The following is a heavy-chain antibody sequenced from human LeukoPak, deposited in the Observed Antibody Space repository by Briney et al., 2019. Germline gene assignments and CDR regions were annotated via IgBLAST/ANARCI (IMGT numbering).Heavy chain of an antibody. Sequence: GSLHLSCSASGFTFIKYWVHWVRPAPGKGLVWVSRINADGSSTSYADSVKGRFTISRDNAKNTLLLEINSLGAEDTAVYYCARGGGATLARYWGQGTLVTVSS. V-gene: IGHV3-74*01. CDR1: GFTFIKYW. J-gene: IGHJ4*02. CDR3: ARGGGATLARY. D-gene: IGHD1-26*01. CDR2: INADGSST.